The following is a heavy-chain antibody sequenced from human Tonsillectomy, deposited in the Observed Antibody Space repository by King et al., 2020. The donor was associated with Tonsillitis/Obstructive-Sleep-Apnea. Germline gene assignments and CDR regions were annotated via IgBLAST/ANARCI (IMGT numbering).Heavy chain of an antibody. Sequence: VQLVESGGGLVQPGGSLRLSCAASGFTFSSYAMSWVRQAPGKGLEWVSAISGSGDSTYYADSVKGRFTISRDNSKNTLYLQMNSLRAEDTAVYYCAKDRVHDYGDYGWFDPWGQGTLVTVSS. D-gene: IGHD4-17*01. J-gene: IGHJ5*02. V-gene: IGHV3-23*04. CDR1: GFTFSSYA. CDR3: AKDRVHDYGDYGWFDP. CDR2: ISGSGDST.